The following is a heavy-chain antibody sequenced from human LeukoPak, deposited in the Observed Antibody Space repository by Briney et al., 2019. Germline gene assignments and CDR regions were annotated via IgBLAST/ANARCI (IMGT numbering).Heavy chain of an antibody. CDR2: ISGSGGST. V-gene: IGHV3-23*01. CDR3: ATRGLNGSGSYYPPPGY. D-gene: IGHD3-10*01. CDR1: GFTFSSYA. Sequence: GGSLRLSCAASGFTFSSYAMSWVRQAPGKGLEWVSAISGSGGSTYYADSVKGRFTISRDNSKNTLYLQMNSLRAKDTAGYYLATRGLNGSGSYYPPPGYWGQGTLVTVSS. J-gene: IGHJ4*02.